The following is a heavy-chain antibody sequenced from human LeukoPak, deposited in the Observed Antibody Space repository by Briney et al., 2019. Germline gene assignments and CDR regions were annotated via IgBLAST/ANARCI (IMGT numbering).Heavy chain of an antibody. V-gene: IGHV1-24*01. J-gene: IGHJ3*02. CDR3: ARDEGEMATIADYAFDI. Sequence: ASVKVSCKVSGYTLTELSMHWVRQAPGKGLEWMGGFDPEDGETIYAQKFQGRVTMTRDMSTSTVYMELSSLRSEDTAVYYCARDEGEMATIADYAFDIWGQGTMVTVSS. D-gene: IGHD5-24*01. CDR2: FDPEDGET. CDR1: GYTLTELS.